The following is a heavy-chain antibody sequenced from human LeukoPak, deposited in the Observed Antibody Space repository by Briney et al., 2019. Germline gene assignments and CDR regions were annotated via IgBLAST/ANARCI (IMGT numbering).Heavy chain of an antibody. J-gene: IGHJ6*03. Sequence: GGSLRLSYAASGFTFSSYSMNWVRQAPGKGLEWVSSISSSSSYIYYAESVKGRFTISRDNAKNSLFLQMNSLRAEDTALYYCARPTNKRVGDTRASYYYFYMDVWGKGTTVTVSS. CDR3: ARPTNKRVGDTRASYYYFYMDV. D-gene: IGHD1-26*01. V-gene: IGHV3-21*01. CDR1: GFTFSSYS. CDR2: ISSSSSYI.